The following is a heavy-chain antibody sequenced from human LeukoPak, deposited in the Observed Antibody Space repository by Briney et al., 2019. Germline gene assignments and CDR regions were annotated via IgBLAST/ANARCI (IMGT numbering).Heavy chain of an antibody. CDR3: ASNPSDTAMVNYYYYCYVDV. V-gene: IGHV1-8*03. CDR1: GYTFTSYD. J-gene: IGHJ6*03. CDR2: MNPNSGNT. D-gene: IGHD5-18*01. Sequence: ASMKVSCKASGYTFTSYDINWVRQATGQGLEWMGWMNPNSGNTGYAQKFQGRVAITRNTSISTAYMELSSLRSEDTAVYYCASNPSDTAMVNYYYYCYVDVWGKGTTVTVSS.